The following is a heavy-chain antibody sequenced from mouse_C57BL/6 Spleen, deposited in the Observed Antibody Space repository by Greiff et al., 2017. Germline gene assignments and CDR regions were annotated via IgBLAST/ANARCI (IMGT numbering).Heavy chain of an antibody. CDR3: ARLRGYYRKGYAMDY. J-gene: IGHJ4*01. V-gene: IGHV1-59*01. CDR1: GYTFTSYW. D-gene: IGHD2-14*01. CDR2: IDPSDSYT. Sequence: QVQLQQPGAELVRPGTSVKLSCKASGYTFTSYWMHWVKQRPGQGLEWIGVIDPSDSYTNYNHKFKGKATLTVDTSSSTTYMQLSSLTSEDSAVYYCARLRGYYRKGYAMDYWGQGTSVTVSS.